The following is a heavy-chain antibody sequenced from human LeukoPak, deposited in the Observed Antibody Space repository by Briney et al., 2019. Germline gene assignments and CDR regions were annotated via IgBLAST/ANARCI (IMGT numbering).Heavy chain of an antibody. CDR3: ARRGPRYYSMIVVVTSPNYFDY. V-gene: IGHV4-39*07. D-gene: IGHD3-22*01. CDR2: IYYSGST. CDR1: GGSISSSSYY. Sequence: SETLSLTCTVSGGSISSSSYYWGWIRQPPGKGLEWIVSIYYSGSTYYNPSLKSRVTISVDTSKNQFSLKLSSVTAADTAVYYCARRGPRYYSMIVVVTSPNYFDYWGQGTLVTVSS. J-gene: IGHJ4*02.